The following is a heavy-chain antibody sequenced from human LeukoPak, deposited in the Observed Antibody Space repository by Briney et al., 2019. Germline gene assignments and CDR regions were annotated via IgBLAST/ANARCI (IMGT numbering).Heavy chain of an antibody. CDR3: AKGGDGRYYDSSGSFFYCYGMDV. CDR2: ISGSGGST. D-gene: IGHD3-22*01. CDR1: GFTFSSYA. Sequence: GASLRLSCAASGFTFSSYAMSWVRQAPGKGLKWVSTISGSGGSTYYADSVKGRFTISRDNSKNTLYLQMNSLRAEDTAVYYCAKGGDGRYYDSSGSFFYCYGMDVWGQGTTVTVSS. J-gene: IGHJ6*02. V-gene: IGHV3-23*01.